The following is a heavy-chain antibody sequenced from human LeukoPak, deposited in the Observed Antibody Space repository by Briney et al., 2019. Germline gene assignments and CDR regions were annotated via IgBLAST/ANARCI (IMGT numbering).Heavy chain of an antibody. D-gene: IGHD1-26*01. V-gene: IGHV3-64*01. CDR2: ISSSGGST. J-gene: IGHJ6*03. CDR1: GFTFSSYV. Sequence: GGTLRLSCAASGFTFSSYVMNWVRQAPGKGLDYVSAISSSGGSTYYANSVKGRFTISRDNSKNTLYLQMGSLRTEDMAVYYCARNYYAPDYYYMDVWGKGTTVTISS. CDR3: ARNYYAPDYYYMDV.